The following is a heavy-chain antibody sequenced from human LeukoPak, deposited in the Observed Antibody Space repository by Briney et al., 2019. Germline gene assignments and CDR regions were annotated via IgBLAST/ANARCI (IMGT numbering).Heavy chain of an antibody. CDR2: IYYSGST. Sequence: PSETLSLTCTVSGGSISSYYWSWIRQPPGKGLEWIGYIYYSGSTNYNPSLKSRVTISVDTSKNQFSLKLSSVTAADTAVYYCARYNSYGYPYYFDYWAREPWSPSPQ. CDR3: ARYNSYGYPYYFDY. J-gene: IGHJ4*02. D-gene: IGHD5-18*01. V-gene: IGHV4-59*01. CDR1: GGSISSYY.